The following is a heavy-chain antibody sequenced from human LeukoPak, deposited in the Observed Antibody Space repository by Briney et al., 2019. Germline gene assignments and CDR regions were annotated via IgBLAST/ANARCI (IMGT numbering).Heavy chain of an antibody. CDR1: VFTFSSYA. J-gene: IGHJ4*02. D-gene: IGHD3-10*01. Sequence: LGGSLRLSCAASVFTFSSYAMSGVRQAPGRGLEWVSAMSVSGGSTYYADTVKGRCTISRDNSKNTLYLQMNSLRAEDTAVYYCAKDKYYYGSGSFDYWGQGTLVSVCS. V-gene: IGHV3-23*01. CDR2: MSVSGGST. CDR3: AKDKYYYGSGSFDY.